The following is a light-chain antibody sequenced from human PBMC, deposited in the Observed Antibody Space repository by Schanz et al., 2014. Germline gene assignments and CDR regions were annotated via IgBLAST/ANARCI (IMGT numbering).Light chain of an antibody. CDR3: SAYVQGRNFVA. J-gene: IGLJ2*01. Sequence: QSVLTQPASVSGSPGQSITISCTGTSSDVGSYNLVSWYQQHPGKAPKLMIYDASNRPSGISDRFSGSRSANTASLTISGLQAEDEADYYCSAYVQGRNFVAFGGGTKLTVL. V-gene: IGLV2-23*02. CDR2: DAS. CDR1: SSDVGSYNL.